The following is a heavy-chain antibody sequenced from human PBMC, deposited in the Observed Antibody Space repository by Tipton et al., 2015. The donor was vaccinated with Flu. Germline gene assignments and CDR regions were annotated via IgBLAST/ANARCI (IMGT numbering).Heavy chain of an antibody. CDR2: IWYDGSNK. V-gene: IGHV3-33*01. Sequence: SLRLSCAASGFIFSTYGMHWVRQAPGKGLEWVAVIWYDGSNKYYADSVKGRFTISRDNSKNTVYLQMNSLRAEDTAVYYCARGYDILTDGGGYFDYWGQGTLVTVSS. J-gene: IGHJ4*02. CDR3: ARGYDILTDGGGYFDY. D-gene: IGHD3-9*01. CDR1: GFIFSTYG.